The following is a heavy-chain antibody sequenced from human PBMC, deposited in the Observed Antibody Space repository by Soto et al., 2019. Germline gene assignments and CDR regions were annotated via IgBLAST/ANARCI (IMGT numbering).Heavy chain of an antibody. CDR1: GGSISSGDYY. CDR3: ARVGTYYCDSSGYYPMDY. V-gene: IGHV4-30-4*01. Sequence: QVQLQESGPGLVKPSQTLSLTCTVSGGSISSGDYYWSWIRQPPGKGLEWIGYIYYSGSTYYNPSLKSRVTISVDTSKNQFSLKLSSVTAADTAVYYCARVGTYYCDSSGYYPMDYWGQGTLVTVSS. CDR2: IYYSGST. D-gene: IGHD3-22*01. J-gene: IGHJ4*02.